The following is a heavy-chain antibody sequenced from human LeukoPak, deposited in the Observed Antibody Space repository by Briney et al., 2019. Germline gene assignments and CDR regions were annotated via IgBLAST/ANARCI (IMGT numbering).Heavy chain of an antibody. CDR1: GFTFSSYA. J-gene: IGHJ6*02. CDR2: ISGSGGST. D-gene: IGHD3-22*01. Sequence: PGGSLRLSCAASGFTFSSYAMSWVRQAPGKGLEWVSAISGSGGSTYYADSVKGRFTISRDNSKNTLYLQMNSLRAEDTAVYYCARVYYDSSGYWAEPYYYYGMDVWGQGTTVTVSS. CDR3: ARVYYDSSGYWAEPYYYYGMDV. V-gene: IGHV3-23*01.